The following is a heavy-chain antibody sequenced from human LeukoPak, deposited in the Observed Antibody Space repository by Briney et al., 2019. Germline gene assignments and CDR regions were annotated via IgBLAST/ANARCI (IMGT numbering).Heavy chain of an antibody. V-gene: IGHV3-33*06. J-gene: IGHJ4*02. D-gene: IGHD4-11*01. CDR3: AKDAQRGFDYSNYRIR. CDR2: IWSDGSNR. CDR1: GFTFSHYG. Sequence: GGSPRVSRATSGFTFSHYGMHWVRQAPGKGLEWVAVIWSDGSNRYYGDPVKGRFIISRDNFQRTVYLQMNSLRAEDTAVYYCAKDAQRGFDYSNYRIRWAEGTLVTVSS.